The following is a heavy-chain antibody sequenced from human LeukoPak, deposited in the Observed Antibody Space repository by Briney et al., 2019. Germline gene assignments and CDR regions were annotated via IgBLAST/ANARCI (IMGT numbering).Heavy chain of an antibody. CDR1: GGSFSGCY. D-gene: IGHD1-26*01. CDR2: INHSGST. Sequence: SETLSLTCAVYGGSFSGCYWSWIRQPPGKGLEWIGEINHSGSTNYNPSLKSRVTISVDTSKNQFSLQLNSVTPEDTAVHYCARVSSPWSPRDAFDIWGQGTMVTVSS. V-gene: IGHV4-34*01. CDR3: ARVSSPWSPRDAFDI. J-gene: IGHJ3*02.